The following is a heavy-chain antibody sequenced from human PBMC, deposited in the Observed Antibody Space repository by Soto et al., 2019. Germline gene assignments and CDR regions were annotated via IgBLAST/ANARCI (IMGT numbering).Heavy chain of an antibody. J-gene: IGHJ4*02. Sequence: QVPLVQSGPEVKKPGASVKASCKTSGYTFINYGISWVRQAPGQGLEWMGWINPDNGNTNFAQRLQGRVTMTADRSTRTAYMELRSLRFDDTAMYYCARVGGAVVTEDYWGQGTLVTVSS. CDR1: GYTFINYG. CDR3: ARVGGAVVTEDY. V-gene: IGHV1-18*01. CDR2: INPDNGNT. D-gene: IGHD1-26*01.